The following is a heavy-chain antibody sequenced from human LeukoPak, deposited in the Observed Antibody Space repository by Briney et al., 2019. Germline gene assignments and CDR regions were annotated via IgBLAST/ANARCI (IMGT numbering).Heavy chain of an antibody. CDR1: GFTFGDYS. Sequence: PGGSLRLSCTPSGFTFGDYSMTWVRQAPGKGLEWVGFIRSKAYGGTTEYAASVKGRFTISRDDSKSIAYLQINSLRTEDTAVYHCASRSGRQWLPYFDYWGQGTLVTVSS. J-gene: IGHJ4*02. V-gene: IGHV3-49*04. CDR2: IRSKAYGGTT. D-gene: IGHD1-26*01. CDR3: ASRSGRQWLPYFDY.